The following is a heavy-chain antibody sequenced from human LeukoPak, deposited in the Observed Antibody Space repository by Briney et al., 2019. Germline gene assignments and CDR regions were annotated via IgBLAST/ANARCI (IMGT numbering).Heavy chain of an antibody. Sequence: GGSLRLSCAASGFTVSSYGMHWVRQAPGKGREWVAVISYDGSNKYYADSVKGRFTISRDNSKNTLYLQMNSLRAEDTAVYYCASDYYDSSGYYFAFDIWGQGTMVTVSS. D-gene: IGHD3-22*01. V-gene: IGHV3-30*03. CDR2: ISYDGSNK. CDR3: ASDYYDSSGYYFAFDI. CDR1: GFTVSSYG. J-gene: IGHJ3*02.